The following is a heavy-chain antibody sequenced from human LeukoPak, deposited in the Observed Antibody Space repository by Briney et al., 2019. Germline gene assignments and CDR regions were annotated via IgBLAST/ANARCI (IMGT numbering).Heavy chain of an antibody. V-gene: IGHV4-30-2*01. CDR3: AREESRWGGGTDV. J-gene: IGHJ6*02. D-gene: IGHD3-10*01. CDR1: GGSISSGGYS. CDR2: IYHSGST. Sequence: SQTLSLTCAVSGGSISSGGYSWSWIRQPPGKGLEWIGYIYHSGSTYYNPSLKSRVTISVDRSKNQFSLKLSSVTAADTAVYYCAREESRWGGGTDVWGQGTTVTVSS.